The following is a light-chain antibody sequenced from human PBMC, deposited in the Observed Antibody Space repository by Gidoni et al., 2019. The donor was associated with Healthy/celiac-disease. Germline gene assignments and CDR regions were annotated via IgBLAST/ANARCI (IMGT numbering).Light chain of an antibody. V-gene: IGLV1-47*02. CDR3: AAWDDSLSGLV. CDR1: SSTIGSNY. Sequence: QSVLTQPPSASGTPGQRVTISCSGSSSTIGSNYVYWYQQLPGTAPKLLIYSNNQRPSGVPDRFSGSKSGTSASLAISGPRSEDEADYYCAAWDDSLSGLVFGGGTKLTVL. CDR2: SNN. J-gene: IGLJ3*02.